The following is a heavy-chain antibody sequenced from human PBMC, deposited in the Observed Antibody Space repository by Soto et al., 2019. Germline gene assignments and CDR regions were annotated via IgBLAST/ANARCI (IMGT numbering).Heavy chain of an antibody. D-gene: IGHD3-10*01. Sequence: ASVKVSCKASGYTFTSYGISWVRQAPGQGLEWMGWISAYNGNTNYAQKIQGRVTMTTDTSTGTAYMELRSLRSDDTAVYYCARGSFPGIINWFDPWGQGTLVTVSS. J-gene: IGHJ5*02. CDR1: GYTFTSYG. V-gene: IGHV1-18*01. CDR2: ISAYNGNT. CDR3: ARGSFPGIINWFDP.